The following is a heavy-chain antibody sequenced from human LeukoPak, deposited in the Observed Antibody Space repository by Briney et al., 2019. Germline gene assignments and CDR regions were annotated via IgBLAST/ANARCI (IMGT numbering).Heavy chain of an antibody. CDR3: ARLVAAAGGLPYYYYMDV. D-gene: IGHD6-13*01. V-gene: IGHV1-69*05. CDR1: GGTFISYA. Sequence: SVKVSCKASGGTFISYAISWVRQAPGQGLEWMGGIIPILGTANYAQKFQGRVTITTDESTSTAYMELSSLRSEDTAVYYCARLVAAAGGLPYYYYMDVWGKGTTVTVSS. J-gene: IGHJ6*03. CDR2: IIPILGTA.